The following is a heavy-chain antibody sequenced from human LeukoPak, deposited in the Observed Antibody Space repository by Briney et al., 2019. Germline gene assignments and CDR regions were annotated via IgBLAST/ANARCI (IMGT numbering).Heavy chain of an antibody. Sequence: GGSLRLSCAASGFTFSSYSMSWVRQAPGKGLEWVSSISSSSSYIYYADSVKGRFTISRDNAKNSLYLQMNSLRAEDTAVYYCARDRTGDLGAFDIWGQGTMVTVSS. J-gene: IGHJ3*02. CDR3: ARDRTGDLGAFDI. CDR1: GFTFSSYS. CDR2: ISSSSSYI. D-gene: IGHD7-27*01. V-gene: IGHV3-21*01.